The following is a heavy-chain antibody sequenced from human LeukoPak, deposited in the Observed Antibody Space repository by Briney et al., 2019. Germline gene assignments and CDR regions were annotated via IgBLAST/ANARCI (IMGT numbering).Heavy chain of an antibody. CDR3: AADVGGFLEWLDTYAFDI. CDR1: GFTFTSSA. J-gene: IGHJ3*02. V-gene: IGHV1-58*01. D-gene: IGHD3-3*01. CDR2: IVVGSGNT. Sequence: ASVKVSCKASGFTFTSSAVQWVRQARGQRLEWIGWIVVGSGNTNYAQKFQERVTITRDMSTSTAYMELSSLRSEDTAVYYCAADVGGFLEWLDTYAFDIWGQGTMVTVSS.